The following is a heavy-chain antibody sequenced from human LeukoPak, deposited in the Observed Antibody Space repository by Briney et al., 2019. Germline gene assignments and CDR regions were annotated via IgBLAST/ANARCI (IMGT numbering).Heavy chain of an antibody. CDR3: ARVGFGELFNYYFDY. V-gene: IGHV3-7*01. CDR2: IKQDGSEK. Sequence: GGSPRLSCAASGFTFSSYWMSWVRQAPGKGLEWVANIKQDGSEKYYVDSVKGRFTISRDNAKNSLYLQMNSLRAEDTAVYYCARVGFGELFNYYFDYWGQGTLVTVSS. CDR1: GFTFSSYW. J-gene: IGHJ4*02. D-gene: IGHD3-10*01.